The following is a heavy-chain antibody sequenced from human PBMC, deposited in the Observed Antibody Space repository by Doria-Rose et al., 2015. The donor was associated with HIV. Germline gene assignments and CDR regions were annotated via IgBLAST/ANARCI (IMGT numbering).Heavy chain of an antibody. CDR3: ARIKSSRWYHKYYFDF. Sequence: QVQLVQSGPVLAKPTETLTLTCTVSGVSLSSPGMGVSWIRQHPGKALEWLANIFSDDERSYKTSLKSRLAISRGTSKSQVVLTMTDMDPVDTATYYCARIKSSRWYHKYYFDFWGQGTLVIVSA. J-gene: IGHJ4*02. CDR2: IFSDDER. V-gene: IGHV2-26*01. D-gene: IGHD6-13*01. CDR1: GVSLSSPGMG.